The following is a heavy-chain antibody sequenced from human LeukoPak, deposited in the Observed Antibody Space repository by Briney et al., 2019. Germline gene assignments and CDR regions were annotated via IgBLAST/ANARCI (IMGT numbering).Heavy chain of an antibody. Sequence: ASVKVSCKVSGYTLTELSMHWVRQAPGKGLEWMGGFDPEDGETIYAQKFQGRVTMTEDTSTDTAYMELSSLRSEDTAVYYCATEVPRRYFDWLLNYWGQGTLVTVSS. V-gene: IGHV1-24*01. CDR1: GYTLTELS. D-gene: IGHD3-9*01. CDR3: ATEVPRRYFDWLLNY. J-gene: IGHJ4*02. CDR2: FDPEDGET.